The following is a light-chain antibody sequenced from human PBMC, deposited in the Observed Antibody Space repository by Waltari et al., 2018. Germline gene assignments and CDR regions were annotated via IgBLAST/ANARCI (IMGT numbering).Light chain of an antibody. V-gene: IGKV3-11*01. J-gene: IGKJ5*01. Sequence: EIVLTQSPATLSLSPGDRATLSGRARQNVNMYLAWYQQKPGQGPRLLIYDATDRAAGVPARFSGSGSGTEFTLTISSLEPEDFAVYHCQQRNHWITFGQGTRLEI. CDR2: DAT. CDR3: QQRNHWIT. CDR1: QNVNMY.